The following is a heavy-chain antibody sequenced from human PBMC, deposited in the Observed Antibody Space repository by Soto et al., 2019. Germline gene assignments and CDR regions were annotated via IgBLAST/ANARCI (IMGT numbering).Heavy chain of an antibody. J-gene: IGHJ6*02. CDR1: GFTFRSYS. V-gene: IGHV3-48*02. Sequence: GSLRLSCAASGFTFRSYSMNWVRQAPGKGLEWVSYISSSNRTINCADSVKGRFIISRDNAKNSLYLQMHSLRDEDTAVYYCAREGWPLLQTGMDVWGQGTTVTVSS. CDR3: AREGWPLLQTGMDV. D-gene: IGHD2-15*01. CDR2: ISSSNRTI.